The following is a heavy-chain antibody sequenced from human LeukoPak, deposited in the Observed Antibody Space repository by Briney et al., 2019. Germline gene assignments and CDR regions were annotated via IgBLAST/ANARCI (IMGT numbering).Heavy chain of an antibody. CDR2: ISYDGSNK. J-gene: IGHJ4*02. CDR1: GFTFSSYA. V-gene: IGHV3-30*04. D-gene: IGHD5-12*01. CDR3: ARGLGGYDQFFDY. Sequence: GGSLRLSCAASGFTFSSYAMHWVRQAPGKGLEWVAVISYDGSNKYYADSVKGRFTISRDNAKNSLYLQMNSLRAEDTAVYYCARGLGGYDQFFDYWGQGTLVTVSS.